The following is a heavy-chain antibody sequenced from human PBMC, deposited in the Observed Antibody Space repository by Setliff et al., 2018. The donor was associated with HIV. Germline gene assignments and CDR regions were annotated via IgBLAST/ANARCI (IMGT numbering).Heavy chain of an antibody. CDR1: GGSISSGGYY. CDR2: IYYCGST. CDR3: ARDQTSNGDFDY. J-gene: IGHJ4*02. V-gene: IGHV4-31*03. D-gene: IGHD4-17*01. Sequence: TLSLTCTVSGGSISSGGYYWSWIRQHPGKGLEWIGYIYYCGSTYYNPSLKSRVTISVDTSKNQFSLKLSSVTAADTAVYYCARDQTSNGDFDYWGQGTLVTVSS.